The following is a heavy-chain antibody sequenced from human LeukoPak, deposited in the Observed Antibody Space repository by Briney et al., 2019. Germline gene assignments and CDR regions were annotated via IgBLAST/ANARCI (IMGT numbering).Heavy chain of an antibody. D-gene: IGHD3-22*01. CDR1: GGSISSGYY. J-gene: IGHJ4*02. Sequence: PSETLSLTCTVSGGSISSGYYWGWIRQPPGKGLEWIGSIYHSGSTYYNPSLKSRVTISVDTSKNQFSLKLSSVTAADTAVYYCARAPNYYDSSGYYYYFDYWGQGTLVTVSS. CDR2: IYHSGST. CDR3: ARAPNYYDSSGYYYYFDY. V-gene: IGHV4-38-2*02.